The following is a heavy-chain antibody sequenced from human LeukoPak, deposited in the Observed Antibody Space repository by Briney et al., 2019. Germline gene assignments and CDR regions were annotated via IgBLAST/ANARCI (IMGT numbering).Heavy chain of an antibody. V-gene: IGHV4-59*01. J-gene: IGHJ4*02. Sequence: SETLPLTCTVSGGSISSNYWSWIRQPPGKGLEWIGYIYYSGSTNYNPSLKSRVTISVDTSKNQFSLKLSSVTAADTAVYYCAKGSNWNDFDYWGQGTLVTVSS. CDR2: IYYSGST. CDR3: AKGSNWNDFDY. D-gene: IGHD1-1*01. CDR1: GGSISSNY.